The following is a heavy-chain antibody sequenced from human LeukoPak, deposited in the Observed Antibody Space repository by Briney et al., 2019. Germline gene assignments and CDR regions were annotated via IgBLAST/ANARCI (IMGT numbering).Heavy chain of an antibody. V-gene: IGHV4-34*01. J-gene: IGHJ4*02. Sequence: SETLSLTCAVYGGSFSGYYWSWIRQPPGKGLEWIGSIYHSGSTYYNPSLKSRVTISVDTSKNQFSLKLSSVTAADTAVYYCAKVSTSSHAARGYSSSWYLVYWGQGTLVTVSS. D-gene: IGHD6-13*01. CDR2: IYHSGST. CDR3: AKVSTSSHAARGYSSSWYLVY. CDR1: GGSFSGYY.